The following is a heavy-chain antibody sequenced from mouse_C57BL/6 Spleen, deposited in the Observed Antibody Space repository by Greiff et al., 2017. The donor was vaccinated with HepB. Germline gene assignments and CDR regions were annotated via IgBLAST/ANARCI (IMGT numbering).Heavy chain of an antibody. CDR1: GYTFTSYG. CDR2: IYPRSGNT. Sequence: QVQLQQSGAELARPGASVKLSCKASGYTFTSYGISWVKQRTGQGLEWIGEIYPRSGNTYYNEKFKGKATLTADKSSSTAYMELRSLTSEDSAVYFWARKGDGYPFANWGQGTLVTVSA. CDR3: ARKGDGYPFAN. J-gene: IGHJ3*01. V-gene: IGHV1-81*01. D-gene: IGHD2-3*01.